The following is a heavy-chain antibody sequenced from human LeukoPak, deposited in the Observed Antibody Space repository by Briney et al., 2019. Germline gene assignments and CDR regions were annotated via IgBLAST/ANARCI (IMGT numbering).Heavy chain of an antibody. D-gene: IGHD3-10*01. CDR3: ARSGMVRGVINY. Sequence: PSETLSLTCTVSGGSISSYYWSWIRQPPGKGLEWIGEINHSGSTNYNPSLKSRVTISADTSKNQFSLKLSSVTAANTAVYYCARSGMVRGVINYWGQGTLVTVSS. J-gene: IGHJ4*02. V-gene: IGHV4-34*01. CDR1: GGSISSYY. CDR2: INHSGST.